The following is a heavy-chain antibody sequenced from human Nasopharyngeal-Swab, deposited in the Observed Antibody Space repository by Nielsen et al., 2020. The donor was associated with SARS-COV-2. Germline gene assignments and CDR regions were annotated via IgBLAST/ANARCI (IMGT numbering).Heavy chain of an antibody. CDR1: GFTFSSYG. D-gene: IGHD3-10*01. CDR3: ARDSRHSGSFDY. V-gene: IGHV3-33*01. Sequence: GESLKISWAASGFTFSSYGMHWVRQAPGKGLEWVAVIWYDGSNKYYADSVKGRFTISRDNSKNTLYLQMNSLRAEDTAVYYCARDSRHSGSFDYWGQGTLVTVSS. CDR2: IWYDGSNK. J-gene: IGHJ4*02.